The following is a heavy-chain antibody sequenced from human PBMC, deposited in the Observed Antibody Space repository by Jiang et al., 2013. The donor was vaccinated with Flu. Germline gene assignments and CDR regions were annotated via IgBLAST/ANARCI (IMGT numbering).Heavy chain of an antibody. J-gene: IGHJ4*02. CDR3: ARLATATVDC. CDR1: GYSFTNYH. D-gene: IGHD2-21*02. CDR2: INPSGGST. V-gene: IGHV1-46*04. Sequence: QLVESGAEVKKPGASVKVSCKASGYSFTNYHIHWVRQAPGQGLEWVGVINPSGGSTTYAQRLRGRLTVTRDTSTSTVYMEVSSLTSEDTAVYYCARLATATVDCWGQGTLVTVSS.